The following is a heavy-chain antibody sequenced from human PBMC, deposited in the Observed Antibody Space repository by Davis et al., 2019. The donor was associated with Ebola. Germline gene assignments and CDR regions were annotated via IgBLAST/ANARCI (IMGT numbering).Heavy chain of an antibody. J-gene: IGHJ4*02. D-gene: IGHD3-22*01. CDR1: GYTFTSYG. Sequence: AASVKVSCKASGYTFTSYGISWVRQAPGQGLEWMGWISAYNGNTNYAQKLQGRVTMTTDTSTSTAYMELRGLRSDDTAVYYCAREFEARRAVITTGGDYWAQGTLVTVSS. CDR2: ISAYNGNT. CDR3: AREFEARRAVITTGGDY. V-gene: IGHV1-18*01.